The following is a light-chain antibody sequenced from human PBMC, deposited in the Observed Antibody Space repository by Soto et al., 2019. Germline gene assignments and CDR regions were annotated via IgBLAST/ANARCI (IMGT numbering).Light chain of an antibody. Sequence: EIVLTQSPGTLSLSPGERATLSFRASQSVGSNYLAWYQQKPGQAPRLLIYGASSRATGIPDRFSGGGSGTDFTLTISRLEPEDFAVYYCQQYNYSPWTYGQGTKVDI. CDR1: QSVGSNY. CDR2: GAS. V-gene: IGKV3-20*01. J-gene: IGKJ1*01. CDR3: QQYNYSPWT.